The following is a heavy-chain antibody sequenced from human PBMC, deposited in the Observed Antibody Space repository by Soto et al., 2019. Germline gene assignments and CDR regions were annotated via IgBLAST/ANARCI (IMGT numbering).Heavy chain of an antibody. CDR3: AKITRYFDWLLYMGAFDI. D-gene: IGHD3-9*01. CDR2: IIPILGIA. Sequence: SVKVSCKASGGTFSSYTISWVRQAPGQGLEWMGRIIPILGIANYAQKFQGRVTITADKSTSTAYMELSSLRSEDTAVYYCAKITRYFDWLLYMGAFDIWGQGTMVTVSS. V-gene: IGHV1-69*02. J-gene: IGHJ3*02. CDR1: GGTFSSYT.